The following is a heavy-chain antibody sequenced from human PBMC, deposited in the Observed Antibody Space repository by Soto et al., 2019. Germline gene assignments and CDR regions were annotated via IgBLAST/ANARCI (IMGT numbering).Heavy chain of an antibody. D-gene: IGHD3-10*01. CDR1: GLNFNGYT. J-gene: IGHJ4*02. Sequence: PGGSLRLSCATSGLNFNGYTMSWVRQAPGQGLEWVSGIAETGSSTYYADSVKGRFTISRYNSENTLYLHMNNLRAEDTAIYYCAKPVYGSGSPDYWGQGTLVTVSS. CDR3: AKPVYGSGSPDY. CDR2: IAETGSST. V-gene: IGHV3-23*01.